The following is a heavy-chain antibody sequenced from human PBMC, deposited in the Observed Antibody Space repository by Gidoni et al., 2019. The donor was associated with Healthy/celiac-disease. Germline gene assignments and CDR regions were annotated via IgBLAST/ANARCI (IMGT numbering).Heavy chain of an antibody. V-gene: IGHV1-69*01. CDR1: GGTFSSYA. J-gene: IGHJ6*02. D-gene: IGHD2-15*01. CDR2: IIPIFGTA. Sequence: QVQLVQSGAEVKKPGSSVTVSCQASGGTFSSYAISWVRQAPGQGLEWMGGIIPIFGTANYAQKFQGRVTITADESTSTAYMELSSLRSEDTAVYYCARVPDCSGGSCYSRYYYYGMDVWGQGTTVTVSS. CDR3: ARVPDCSGGSCYSRYYYYGMDV.